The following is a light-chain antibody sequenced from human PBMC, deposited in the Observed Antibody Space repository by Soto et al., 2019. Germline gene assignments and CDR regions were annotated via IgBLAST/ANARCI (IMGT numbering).Light chain of an antibody. V-gene: IGKV1-5*01. CDR2: DAS. J-gene: IGKJ1*01. CDR3: QQYNYYST. Sequence: DIQMTQSPSTLSATAGDRVTITCRASQSISAWLAWYQQKPGKAPKLLIYDASNLESGVPSRFSGSGSGTEFTLTISNLQPDDFATYYCQQYNYYSTFGQGTKVDIK. CDR1: QSISAW.